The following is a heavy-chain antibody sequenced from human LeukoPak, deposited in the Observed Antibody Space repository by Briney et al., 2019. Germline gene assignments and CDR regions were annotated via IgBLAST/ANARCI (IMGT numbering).Heavy chain of an antibody. Sequence: ASVKVSCKASGYTFTSYGISWVRQAPGQGLEWMGWISAYNGNTNYAQKLQGRVSMTTDTSTSTAYMELRSLRSDDTAVYYCARVLYYDILTGYSNWSDPWGQGTLVTVSS. CDR3: ARVLYYDILTGYSNWSDP. CDR2: ISAYNGNT. J-gene: IGHJ5*02. V-gene: IGHV1-18*01. D-gene: IGHD3-9*01. CDR1: GYTFTSYG.